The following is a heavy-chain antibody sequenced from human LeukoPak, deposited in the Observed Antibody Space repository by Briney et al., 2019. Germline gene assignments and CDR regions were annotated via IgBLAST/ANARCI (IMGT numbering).Heavy chain of an antibody. CDR2: IFPGDSDT. CDR1: GYSFSSYW. Sequence: GESLKISCKGSGYSFSSYWIGWVRQMPGKGLEWMGIIFPGDSDTRYSPSFQGQVTISADKSISTAYLQWSSLKASDTAMYYCARQMVTDYYDSSGYYYDPYYYYGMDVWGQGTTVTVSS. D-gene: IGHD3-22*01. J-gene: IGHJ6*02. V-gene: IGHV5-51*01. CDR3: ARQMVTDYYDSSGYYYDPYYYYGMDV.